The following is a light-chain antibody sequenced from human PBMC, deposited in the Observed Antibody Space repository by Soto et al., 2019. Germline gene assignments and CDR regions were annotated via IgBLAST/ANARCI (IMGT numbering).Light chain of an antibody. CDR2: DVN. J-gene: IGLJ1*01. V-gene: IGLV2-11*01. CDR1: SSDVCGYDY. Sequence: QSALTQPHSVSGSPGQSVTISCTGTSSDVCGYDYVSWYQQHPGKAPQLMIYDVNKRPSGVPDRFSGSKSGNTASLTISGLQAEDEADYYCCSYTGSDTLYLFGTATKVTVL. CDR3: CSYTGSDTLYL.